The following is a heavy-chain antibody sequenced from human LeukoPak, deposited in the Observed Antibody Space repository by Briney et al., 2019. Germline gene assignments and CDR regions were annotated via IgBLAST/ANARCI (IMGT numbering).Heavy chain of an antibody. D-gene: IGHD1-26*01. CDR3: ARLGHSVTYYVDHYYFEY. J-gene: IGHJ4*02. V-gene: IGHV4-39*01. CDR1: GGSIGSSTYY. CDR2: IYYSGST. Sequence: SETLSLTCTVSGGSIGSSTYYWGWIRPPPGKGLEWIGTIYYSGSTYYDPSLKNRVTISVDTSKNQFSLKLSSVTATDTGVYYCARLGHSVTYYVDHYYFEYWGQGTLVTVSS.